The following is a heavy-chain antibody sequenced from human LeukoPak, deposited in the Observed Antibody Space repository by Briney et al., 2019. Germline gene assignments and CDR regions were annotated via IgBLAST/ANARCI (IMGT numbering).Heavy chain of an antibody. Sequence: SETLSLTCTVSAVSISSYYWSWLRQPPGKGLEWFGEINHSGSTNYNPSLKSRVTISVDTSKNQFSLKLSSVTAADTAVYYCARVKLRYSYGPFFDYWGQGTLVTVSS. V-gene: IGHV4-34*01. CDR1: AVSISSYY. CDR2: INHSGST. D-gene: IGHD5-18*01. CDR3: ARVKLRYSYGPFFDY. J-gene: IGHJ4*02.